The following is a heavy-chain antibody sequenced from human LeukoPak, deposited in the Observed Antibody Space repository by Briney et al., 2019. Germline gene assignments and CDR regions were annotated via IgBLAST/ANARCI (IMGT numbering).Heavy chain of an antibody. V-gene: IGHV4-30-4*01. CDR2: IYYSGST. D-gene: IGHD6-13*01. J-gene: IGHJ4*02. Sequence: SETLSLTCTVSGGSISSGDYYWSWIRQPPGKGLEWIGYIYYSGSTNYNPSLKSRVTISVDTSKNQFSLKLSSVTAADTAVYYCARSGPYSSSWYNYWGQGTLVTVSS. CDR3: ARSGPYSSSWYNY. CDR1: GGSISSGDYY.